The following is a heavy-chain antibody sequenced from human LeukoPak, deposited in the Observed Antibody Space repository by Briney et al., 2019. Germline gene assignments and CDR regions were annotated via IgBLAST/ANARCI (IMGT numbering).Heavy chain of an antibody. CDR1: GGTFSSYA. CDR2: IIPIFGTA. V-gene: IGHV1-69*13. D-gene: IGHD6-19*01. CDR3: GSQSPSDSSGRYGGAFDI. J-gene: IGHJ3*02. Sequence: ASVKVSCKASGGTFSSYAISRVRQAPGQGLEWMGGIIPIFGTANYAQKFQGRVTITADESTSTAYMELSSRRSEDTAVYYCGSQSPSDSSGRYGGAFDIWGQGTMVTVSS.